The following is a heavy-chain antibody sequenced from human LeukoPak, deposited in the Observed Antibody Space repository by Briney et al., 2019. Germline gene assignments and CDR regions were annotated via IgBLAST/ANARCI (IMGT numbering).Heavy chain of an antibody. CDR3: ARRTQTTYYYGSGIVY. CDR2: INHSGST. Sequence: PSETLSLTCAVYGGSFSGYYWSWIRQPTGKGLEWIGEINHSGSTNYNPSLKSRVTISVDTSKNQFSLKLSSVTAADAAVYYCARRTQTTYYYGSGIVYWGQGTLVTVSS. V-gene: IGHV4-34*01. CDR1: GGSFSGYY. J-gene: IGHJ4*02. D-gene: IGHD3-10*01.